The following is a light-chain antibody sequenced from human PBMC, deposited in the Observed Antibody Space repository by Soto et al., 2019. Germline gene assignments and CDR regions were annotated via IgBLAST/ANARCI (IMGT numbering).Light chain of an antibody. J-gene: IGKJ5*01. CDR3: QQRSNWPPIT. Sequence: EIVLTQFPATLSLSPGERATLSSRASQCVSTYLTCYQQKPGQAPSLPIYVAPNRAIPTPASFNGSGFGKAFTLTTSSLKPEDFAVYYCQQRSNWPPITFGQGTRLEIK. V-gene: IGKV3-11*01. CDR2: VAP. CDR1: QCVSTY.